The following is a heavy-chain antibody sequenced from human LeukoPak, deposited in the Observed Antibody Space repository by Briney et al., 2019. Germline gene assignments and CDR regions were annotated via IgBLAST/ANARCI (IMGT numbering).Heavy chain of an antibody. CDR2: ISAYNGNT. J-gene: IGHJ4*02. CDR3: ARVASSWSDY. Sequence: GSSVKVSRQASGYTCTSNGISWVRQAPGQELEWMGWISAYNGNTNEAQKLQGRVTMNTDTSTSTAYMELRSLTSDDTAVYYCARVASSWSDYWGQGTLVTVSS. V-gene: IGHV1-18*04. D-gene: IGHD6-13*01. CDR1: GYTCTSNG.